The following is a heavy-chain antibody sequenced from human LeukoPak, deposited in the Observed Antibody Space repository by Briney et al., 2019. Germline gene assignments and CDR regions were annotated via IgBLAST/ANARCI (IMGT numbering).Heavy chain of an antibody. CDR3: TRELLGGSGTFDP. Sequence: ASVKVSCKASGYTFTGYYLHWVRQAPGQGLEWMGWINPDSGDTNYLQKFQGRVTMTRDTSISTASMELSRLRSDDTALYYCTRELLGGSGTFDPWGEGTLSPSPQ. CDR2: INPDSGDT. D-gene: IGHD3-10*01. J-gene: IGHJ5*02. V-gene: IGHV1-2*02. CDR1: GYTFTGYY.